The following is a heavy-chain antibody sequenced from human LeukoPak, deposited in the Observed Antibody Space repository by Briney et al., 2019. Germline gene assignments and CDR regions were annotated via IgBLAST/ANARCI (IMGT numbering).Heavy chain of an antibody. CDR2: ISGSGGST. J-gene: IGHJ4*02. Sequence: PGGSLRLSCAASGFTFSSYAMSWVRQAPGKGLEWVSAISGSGGSTYYADSVKGRFTISRDNSKNTLYLQMNSLRAEDTAVYYCAKDGAYYYDSSGKGDYWGQGTLVTVSS. D-gene: IGHD3-22*01. V-gene: IGHV3-23*01. CDR1: GFTFSSYA. CDR3: AKDGAYYYDSSGKGDY.